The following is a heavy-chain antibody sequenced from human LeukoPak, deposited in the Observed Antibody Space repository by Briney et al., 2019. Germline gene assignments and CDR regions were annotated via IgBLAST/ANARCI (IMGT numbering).Heavy chain of an antibody. CDR3: SSVPAATYGMDV. CDR1: GGTFSSYA. D-gene: IGHD2-2*01. J-gene: IGHJ6*02. V-gene: IGHV1-69*04. Sequence: SVKVSCKASGGTFSSYAISWVRQAPGQGLEWMGRFIPILGVTNYAQKFQFQGRVTITADKSTSTVYMELSSLRSEDTAVYFCSSVPAATYGMDVWGQGTTVTVS. CDR2: FIPILGVT.